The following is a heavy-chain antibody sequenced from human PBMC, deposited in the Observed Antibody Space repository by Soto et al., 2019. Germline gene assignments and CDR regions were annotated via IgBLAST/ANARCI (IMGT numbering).Heavy chain of an antibody. Sequence: GGPLRLSCAASGFTFGDYWMHWVRQPPGKGPEWVSRMTGDGRTTQYADSVKGRFTASRDNAKSTLYLQMNSLRAEDTAVYYCATAEVDYWGPGTLVTVSS. CDR1: GFTFGDYW. CDR2: MTGDGRTT. V-gene: IGHV3-74*03. J-gene: IGHJ4*02. CDR3: ATAEVDY.